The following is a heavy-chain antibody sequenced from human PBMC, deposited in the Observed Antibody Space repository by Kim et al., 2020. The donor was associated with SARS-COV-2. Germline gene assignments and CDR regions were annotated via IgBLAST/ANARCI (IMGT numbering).Heavy chain of an antibody. CDR3: AKDLNYYDSSGWGVGDY. CDR1: GFTFSSYG. V-gene: IGHV3-30*18. D-gene: IGHD3-22*01. J-gene: IGHJ4*02. Sequence: GGSLRLSCAASGFTFSSYGMHWVRQAPGKGLEWVAVISYDGSNKYYADSVKGRFTISRDNSKNTLYLQMNSLRAEDTAVYYCAKDLNYYDSSGWGVGDYWGQGTLVTVSS. CDR2: ISYDGSNK.